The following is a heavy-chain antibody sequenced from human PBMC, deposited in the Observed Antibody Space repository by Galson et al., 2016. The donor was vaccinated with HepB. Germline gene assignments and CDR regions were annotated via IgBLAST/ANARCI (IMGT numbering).Heavy chain of an antibody. V-gene: IGHV3-23*01. J-gene: IGHJ5*02. Sequence: SLRLSCAASGFSFRNYAMSWVRQAPGKGLEWVSSISDTAGRTYYADSVKGRFTISRDNSRNTLFLQLNSLRAEDTAVYYCAIRLDYYGSRGSWGQGTLVTVSS. CDR3: AIRLDYYGSRGS. CDR2: ISDTAGRT. D-gene: IGHD3-22*01. CDR1: GFSFRNYA.